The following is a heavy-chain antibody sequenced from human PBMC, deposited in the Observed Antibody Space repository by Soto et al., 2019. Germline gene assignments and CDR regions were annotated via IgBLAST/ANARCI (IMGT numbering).Heavy chain of an antibody. V-gene: IGHV3-23*01. CDR1: GFTFSSYA. CDR2: ISGSGGST. CDR3: AKQYYDSSGYYPLFDY. Sequence: EVQLLESGGGLVQPGGSLRLSCAASGFTFSSYAMSWVRQAPGKGLEWVSAISGSGGSTYYADSVKGRFTISRDNSKNTLYLQMNSLRAEDTAVYYCAKQYYDSSGYYPLFDYWGQGTLVTVSS. D-gene: IGHD3-22*01. J-gene: IGHJ4*02.